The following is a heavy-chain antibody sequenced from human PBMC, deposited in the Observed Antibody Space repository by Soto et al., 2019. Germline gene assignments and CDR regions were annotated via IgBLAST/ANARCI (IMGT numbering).Heavy chain of an antibody. CDR3: AKVQPGYGSGNETGYFDY. CDR1: GFTFSSYA. Sequence: GGSLRLSCAASGFTFSSYAMSWVRQAPGKGLEWVSAISGSGGSTYYADSVKGRFTISRDNSKNTLYLQMNSLRAEDTAVYYCAKVQPGYGSGNETGYFDYWGQGTLVTVSS. J-gene: IGHJ4*02. CDR2: ISGSGGST. D-gene: IGHD3-10*01. V-gene: IGHV3-23*01.